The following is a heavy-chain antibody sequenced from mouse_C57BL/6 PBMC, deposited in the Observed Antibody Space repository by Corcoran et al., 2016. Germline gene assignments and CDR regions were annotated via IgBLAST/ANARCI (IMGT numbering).Heavy chain of an antibody. CDR1: GYSFTSYG. V-gene: IGHV1-81*01. CDR3: TSEYY. CDR2: IYPRSGNT. Sequence: VQLQQSGDELARPGASVTLSCKASGYSFTSYGLSWVQQRTGQGLEWIGGIYPRSGNTYYNEKFTGKGTLTADKSSSTADMEHRSLTSVDSAVYFCTSEYYWGQGTTLAVSS. J-gene: IGHJ2*01.